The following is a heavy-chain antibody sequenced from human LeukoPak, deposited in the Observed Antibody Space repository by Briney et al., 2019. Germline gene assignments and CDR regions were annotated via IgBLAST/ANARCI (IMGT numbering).Heavy chain of an antibody. V-gene: IGHV4-34*01. CDR1: GGFFSGYY. Sequence: PSETLSLTCAVYGGFFSGYYWSWIRQPPGKGLEWIGEINHSGSTNYNPSLKSRVTISVDTSKNQFSLKLSSVTAADTAVYYCARAYYDILTGYYITLDYFDYWGQGTLVTVSS. D-gene: IGHD3-9*01. CDR3: ARAYYDILTGYYITLDYFDY. J-gene: IGHJ4*02. CDR2: INHSGST.